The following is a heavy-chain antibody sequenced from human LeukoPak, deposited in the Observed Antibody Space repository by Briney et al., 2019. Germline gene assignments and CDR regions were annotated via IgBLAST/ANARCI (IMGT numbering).Heavy chain of an antibody. CDR2: ISSSSSYT. Sequence: SGGSLGLSCAASGFTFSDYYMSWIRQAPGKGLEWVSYISSSSSYTNYADSVKGRFTISRDNAKNSLYLQMNSLRAEDTAVYYCARSTPSMVRGVIKSVPAFDIWGQGTMVTVSS. V-gene: IGHV3-11*03. CDR3: ARSTPSMVRGVIKSVPAFDI. CDR1: GFTFSDYY. D-gene: IGHD3-10*01. J-gene: IGHJ3*02.